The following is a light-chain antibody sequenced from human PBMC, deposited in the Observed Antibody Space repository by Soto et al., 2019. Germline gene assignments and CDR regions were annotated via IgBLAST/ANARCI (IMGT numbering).Light chain of an antibody. Sequence: EIVLTQSPATLSLSPGERATLPCRASQSVSTYLVWYQQKPGQAPRLLIHDTSNRATGIPARFSGSGSGTDFTLTITSLEPDDFAVYYCQQRITWPYSFGQVTKLEIK. CDR1: QSVSTY. CDR3: QQRITWPYS. J-gene: IGKJ2*01. CDR2: DTS. V-gene: IGKV3-11*01.